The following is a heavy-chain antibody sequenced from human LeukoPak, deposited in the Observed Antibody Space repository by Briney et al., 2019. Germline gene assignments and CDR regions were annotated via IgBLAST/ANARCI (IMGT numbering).Heavy chain of an antibody. D-gene: IGHD1-26*01. CDR1: GYTFTGYY. V-gene: IGHV1-2*02. CDR2: INPNSGGT. CDR3: ARVISGSYYGDFDY. J-gene: IGHJ4*02. Sequence: ASVSVSCRASGYTFTGYYMHWVRQAPGQGREGMGWINPNSGGTNYAQKFQGRVTMTRDTSISTAYMELSRLRSDDTAVYYCARVISGSYYGDFDYWGQGTLVTVSS.